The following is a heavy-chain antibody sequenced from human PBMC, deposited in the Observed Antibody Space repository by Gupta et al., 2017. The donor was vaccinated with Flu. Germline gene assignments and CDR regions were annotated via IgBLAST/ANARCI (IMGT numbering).Heavy chain of an antibody. D-gene: IGHD2-15*01. Sequence: IYGSYSMNWVRQAPGKGLEWVSYISSSSSTIYYADSVKGRFTISRANAKNSLYLQMNSLRAEDTAVYYCAKYCSGGSCYSGVDYWGQGTMVTVSS. CDR2: ISSSSSTI. CDR3: AKYCSGGSCYSGVDY. V-gene: IGHV3-48*01. J-gene: IGHJ4*02. CDR1: IYGSYS.